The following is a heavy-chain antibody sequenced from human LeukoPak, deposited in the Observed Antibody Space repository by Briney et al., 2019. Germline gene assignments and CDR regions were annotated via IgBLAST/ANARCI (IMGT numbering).Heavy chain of an antibody. Sequence: GGSLRLSCAASGFTFSSSEMNWVRQAPGKGLEWISYISSSSRTVYYADSVRGRFTISRDNARNSLYLHMNSLSDEDTAVYFCARVTGSPIIFDFWGQGNLVTVSS. V-gene: IGHV3-48*02. CDR3: ARVTGSPIIFDF. D-gene: IGHD1-26*01. CDR2: ISSSSRTV. J-gene: IGHJ4*02. CDR1: GFTFSSSE.